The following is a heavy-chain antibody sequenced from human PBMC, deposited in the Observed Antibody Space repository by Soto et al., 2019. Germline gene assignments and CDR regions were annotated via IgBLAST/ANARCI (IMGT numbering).Heavy chain of an antibody. CDR2: ISYDGSNK. CDR3: ARAGVDIELSRRIAAAGTLDYYYYYGKDV. J-gene: IGHJ6*02. V-gene: IGHV3-30*03. Sequence: PGGSLRLSCAASGFTFSSYGMHWVRQAPGKGLEWVAVISYDGSNKYYADSVKGRFTISRDNSKNTLYLQMNSLRSEDTAVYYCARAGVDIELSRRIAAAGTLDYYYYYGKDVWGQGTTVTVSS. CDR1: GFTFSSYG. D-gene: IGHD6-13*01.